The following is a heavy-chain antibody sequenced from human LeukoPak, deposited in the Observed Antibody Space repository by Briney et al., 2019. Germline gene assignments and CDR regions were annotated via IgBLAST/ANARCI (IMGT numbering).Heavy chain of an antibody. J-gene: IGHJ2*01. CDR3: ARDPGSSGYYYSGWYFDL. CDR1: GYTFTSYD. CDR2: IIPVFGTA. V-gene: IGHV1-69*05. D-gene: IGHD3-22*01. Sequence: PEASVKVSCKASGYTFTSYDISWVRQAPGQGLEWMGGIIPVFGTATYSQKFQGRVTVTTDESTSTAYMELSNLRSEDTAVYYCARDPGSSGYYYSGWYFDLWGRGTLVTVSS.